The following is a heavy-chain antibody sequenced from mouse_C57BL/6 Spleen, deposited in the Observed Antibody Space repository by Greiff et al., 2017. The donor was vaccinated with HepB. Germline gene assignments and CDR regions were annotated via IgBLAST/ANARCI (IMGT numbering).Heavy chain of an antibody. Sequence: QVQLQQSGAELMKPGASVKLSCKATGYTFTGYWIEWVKQRPGHGLEWIGEILPGSGSTNYNEKFKGKATFTADTSSNTAYMQLSSLTTEDSAIYDCARALLFITTVVAPFGYWGQGTTLTVSS. D-gene: IGHD1-1*01. V-gene: IGHV1-9*01. CDR3: ARALLFITTVVAPFGY. CDR2: ILPGSGST. CDR1: GYTFTGYW. J-gene: IGHJ2*01.